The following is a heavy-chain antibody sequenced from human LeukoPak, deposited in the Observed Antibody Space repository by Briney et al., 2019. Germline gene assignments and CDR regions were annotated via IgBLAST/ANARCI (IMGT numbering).Heavy chain of an antibody. J-gene: IGHJ5*01. Sequence: SQTLSLTCAISGDSVSTNSATWTWLRQSPSRGLEWLGRTYYRSKWYNDYAVSMKSRITINPDTSKNQFSLQLNSVAPEDTAVYYCARLVGASWFDSWGQGTLVTVSS. CDR3: ARLVGASWFDS. V-gene: IGHV6-1*01. CDR1: GDSVSTNSAT. CDR2: TYYRSKWYN. D-gene: IGHD1-26*01.